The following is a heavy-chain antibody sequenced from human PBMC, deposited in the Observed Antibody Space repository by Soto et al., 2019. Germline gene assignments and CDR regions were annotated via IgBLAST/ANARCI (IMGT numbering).Heavy chain of an antibody. V-gene: IGHV3-72*01. D-gene: IGHD6-13*01. CDR2: IRDKANSYTT. Sequence: EVQLVESGGGLVQPGGSLRLSCAASGFTFSDHYMDWVRQAPGKGLEWVGRIRDKANSYTTEYAASVKGRFTISRDENSLYLQMNSLKTEDTAVYYCARRGIGYCMDVWGKGTTVTVSS. J-gene: IGHJ6*03. CDR3: ARRGIGYCMDV. CDR1: GFTFSDHY.